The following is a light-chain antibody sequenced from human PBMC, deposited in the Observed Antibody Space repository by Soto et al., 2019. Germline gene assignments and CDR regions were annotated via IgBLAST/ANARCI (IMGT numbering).Light chain of an antibody. V-gene: IGKV1-5*01. CDR3: QQYETFSGT. J-gene: IGKJ1*01. Sequence: TQAPATLSLSPGERATLSCRASQSLSSSFLAWYQQKPGEAPKLLIYDASALPRGVPSRFSGSGSGTKFTLTIASLQPDDFATYYCQQYETFSGTFGPGTKVDIK. CDR2: DAS. CDR1: QSLSSS.